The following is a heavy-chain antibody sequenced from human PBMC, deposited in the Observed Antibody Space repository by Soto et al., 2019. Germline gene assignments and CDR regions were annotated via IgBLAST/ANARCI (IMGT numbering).Heavy chain of an antibody. J-gene: IGHJ4*02. V-gene: IGHV3-33*01. CDR3: ASSRGSGSLAPDY. CDR1: GFTFSSYG. Sequence: QVQLVESGGGVVQPGRSLRLSCAASGFTFSSYGMHWVRQAPGQGLEWVPVIWYDGSNTYYADSLKGRFTISRDNSKDTLYLQMNSLRSEDTAVYYCASSRGSGSLAPDYWGQGTLVTVSS. CDR2: IWYDGSNT. D-gene: IGHD1-26*01.